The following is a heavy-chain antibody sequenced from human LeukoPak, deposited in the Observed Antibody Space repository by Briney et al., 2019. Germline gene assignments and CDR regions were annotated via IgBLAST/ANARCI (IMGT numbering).Heavy chain of an antibody. CDR1: GFTFDDYA. Sequence: PGGSLRLSCAASGFTFDDYAMHWVRQAPGKGLEWVSLISWDGGSTYYADSVKGRFTISRDNSKNSLYLQMNSLRAEDTALYYCAKGPLRPPNHKTAMIVVDNPGYMDVWGKGTTVTVSS. D-gene: IGHD3-22*01. CDR3: AKGPLRPPNHKTAMIVVDNPGYMDV. V-gene: IGHV3-43D*03. CDR2: ISWDGGST. J-gene: IGHJ6*03.